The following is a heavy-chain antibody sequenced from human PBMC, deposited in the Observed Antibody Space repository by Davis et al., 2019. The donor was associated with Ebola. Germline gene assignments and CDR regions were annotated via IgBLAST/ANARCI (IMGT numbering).Heavy chain of an antibody. J-gene: IGHJ4*02. D-gene: IGHD6-6*01. Sequence: ASVKVSCKASGYTFTSYYMHWVRQAPGQGLEWMGIINPSGGSTSYAQKFQGRVTMTRDTSTSTVYMGLSSLRSEDTAVYYCARDSSWGFEYSSSSFTYWGQGTLVTVSS. CDR1: GYTFTSYY. CDR3: ARDSSWGFEYSSSSFTY. CDR2: INPSGGST. V-gene: IGHV1-46*01.